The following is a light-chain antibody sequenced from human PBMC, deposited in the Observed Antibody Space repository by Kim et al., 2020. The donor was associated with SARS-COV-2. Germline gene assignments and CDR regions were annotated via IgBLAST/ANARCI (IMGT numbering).Light chain of an antibody. V-gene: IGKV3-20*01. J-gene: IGKJ1*01. CDR3: QQLDNSVWT. CDR2: GAS. CDR1: QSGSDTY. Sequence: FPGERATLSCRASQSGSDTYLAWYQQRPGQAPRLLIDGASSRATGIPDRFSGRGSGTDFTLTISRLEPEDFAVYYCQQLDNSVWTFGQGTKVDIK.